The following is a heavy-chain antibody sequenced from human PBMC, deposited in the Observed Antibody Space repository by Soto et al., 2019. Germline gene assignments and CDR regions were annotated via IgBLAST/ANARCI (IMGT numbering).Heavy chain of an antibody. V-gene: IGHV4-59*01. CDR2: IHYNGNT. CDR1: GDSISSYS. D-gene: IGHD6-19*01. CDR3: GRERLAVAGTPFDY. J-gene: IGHJ4*02. Sequence: SETLSLTCTVSGDSISSYSWSWIRQPPGKGLEWIGNIHYNGNTKYSPSLKSRVTMSVDTSKNDFSLKLISVTTADTAVYDCGRERLAVAGTPFDYGGQGTLLTVSS.